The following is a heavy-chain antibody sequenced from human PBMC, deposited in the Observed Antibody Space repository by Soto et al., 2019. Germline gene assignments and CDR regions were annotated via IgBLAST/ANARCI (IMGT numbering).Heavy chain of an antibody. CDR3: AREGDWRNWFDP. J-gene: IGHJ5*02. D-gene: IGHD3-9*01. Sequence: SEPLSLPCTVSGGSVSSGSYYRSWIRQPPGKGLEWIGYIYYSGSTNYNPSLKSRVTISVDTSKNQFSLKLSSVTAADTAVYYCAREGDWRNWFDPWGQGTLVTVSS. V-gene: IGHV4-61*01. CDR1: GGSVSSGSYY. CDR2: IYYSGST.